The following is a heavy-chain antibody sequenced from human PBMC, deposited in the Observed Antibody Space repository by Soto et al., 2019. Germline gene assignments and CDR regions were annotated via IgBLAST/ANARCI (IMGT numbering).Heavy chain of an antibody. D-gene: IGHD2-15*01. CDR2: ISSSSSYI. V-gene: IGHV3-21*01. CDR3: AREVVTGDY. CDR1: VWTLSSDS. Sequence: GGSLTLCGAPSVWTLSSDSINWVRQAPGKGLEWVSSISSSSSYIYYADSVKGRFTISRDNAKNSLYLQMNSLRAEDTAVYYCAREVVTGDYWGQGTLVTV. J-gene: IGHJ4*02.